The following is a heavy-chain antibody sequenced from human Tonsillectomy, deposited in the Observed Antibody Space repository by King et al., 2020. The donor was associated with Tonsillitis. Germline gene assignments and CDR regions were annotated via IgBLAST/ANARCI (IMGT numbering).Heavy chain of an antibody. CDR3: ARLAVGRFDP. CDR2: IYHSGST. Sequence: LPLQESGPGLVKPSETLSLTCTASGDSITYYYWSWVRQSPGKGLEWIGYIYHSGSTNYNPSLKSRVTISVDTSKNQFALKLTSVTAADTDGYYCARLAVGRFDPWGQGILVTVSS. CDR1: GDSITYYY. V-gene: IGHV4-59*01. D-gene: IGHD6-19*01. J-gene: IGHJ5*02.